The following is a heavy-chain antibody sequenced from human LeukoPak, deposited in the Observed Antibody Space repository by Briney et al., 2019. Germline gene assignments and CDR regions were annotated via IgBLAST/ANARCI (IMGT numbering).Heavy chain of an antibody. D-gene: IGHD3-3*01. CDR3: ASLVSRFLETPYYYYGTDV. V-gene: IGHV1-69*04. CDR1: GGTFSSYA. J-gene: IGHJ6*02. Sequence: ASVKVSCKASGGTFSSYAISWVRQAPGQGLEWMGRIIPILGIANYAQKFQGRVTITADKSTSTAYMELSSLRSEDTAVYYCASLVSRFLETPYYYYGTDVWGQGTTVTVSS. CDR2: IIPILGIA.